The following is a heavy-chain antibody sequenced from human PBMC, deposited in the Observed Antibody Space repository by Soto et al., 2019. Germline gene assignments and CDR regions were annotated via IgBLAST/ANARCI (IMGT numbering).Heavy chain of an antibody. J-gene: IGHJ6*02. CDR2: IVPSVDTT. D-gene: IGHD5-18*01. V-gene: IGHV1-69*18. CDR1: GGTFSRSG. Sequence: QVQLVQSGAEVKKPGASVKVSCTASGGTFSRSGFHWVRQAPGQGLEWMGMIVPSVDTTNYAQKFQARVTISADQFTSTVYMELRSLSSEDTAVYYCARCPQPPDTADPYAVDVWGQGTRVIVSS. CDR3: ARCPQPPDTADPYAVDV.